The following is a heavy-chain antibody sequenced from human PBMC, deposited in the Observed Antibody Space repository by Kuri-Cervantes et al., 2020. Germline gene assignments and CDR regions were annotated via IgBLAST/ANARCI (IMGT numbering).Heavy chain of an antibody. J-gene: IGHJ2*01. CDR2: IIPIFGTA. D-gene: IGHD6-19*01. CDR1: GGTFSSYA. Sequence: SVKVSCKASGGTFSSYAISWVRQAPGQGLEWMGGIIPIFGTANYAQKFQGRATITADESTSTAYMELSSLRSEDTAVYYCASIWGGYSSVYWYFDLWGRGTLVTVSS. CDR3: ASIWGGYSSVYWYFDL. V-gene: IGHV1-69*13.